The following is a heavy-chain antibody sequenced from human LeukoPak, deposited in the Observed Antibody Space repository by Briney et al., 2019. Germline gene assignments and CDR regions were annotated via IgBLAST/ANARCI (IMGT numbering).Heavy chain of an antibody. Sequence: ASAKLSCKPSGYPFTTYSVHWVRQAPGQGVTWMGCINTNIGATNYAQKFQGRVTVTRDASISTAYMELSSLRAEDTAVYFCASGPNLAPTYWGQGTLVTVAS. V-gene: IGHV1-2*02. CDR1: GYPFTTYS. CDR3: ASGPNLAPTY. CDR2: INTNIGAT. D-gene: IGHD2-15*01. J-gene: IGHJ4*02.